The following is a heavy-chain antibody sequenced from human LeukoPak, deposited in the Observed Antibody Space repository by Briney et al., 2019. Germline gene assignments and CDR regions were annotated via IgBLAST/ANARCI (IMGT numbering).Heavy chain of an antibody. CDR2: IYYSGST. J-gene: IGHJ4*02. CDR3: ATTYYYGSGSYYSVDY. V-gene: IGHV4-39*01. CDR1: GGSISSSSYY. D-gene: IGHD3-10*01. Sequence: SETLSLTCTVSGGSISSSSYYWGWIRQPPGKGLERIGSIYYSGSTYYNPSLKSRVTISVDTSKNQFSLKLSSVTAADTAVYYCATTYYYGSGSYYSVDYWGQGTLVTVSS.